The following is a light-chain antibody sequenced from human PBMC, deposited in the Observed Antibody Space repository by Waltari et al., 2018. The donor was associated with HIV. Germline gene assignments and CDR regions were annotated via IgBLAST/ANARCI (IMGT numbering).Light chain of an antibody. CDR2: AAS. V-gene: IGKV3-20*01. Sequence: EIVLTQSPGTLSLSPGERATISCRASQSVTRASQRVSSRYLAWYQQKPGQAPMLLIYAASIRATGLPDRFSGSVSGTYFTLTISRLEPDDFAVYYCQHYGTPPRTFGQGTKVEIK. CDR1: QRVSSRY. J-gene: IGKJ1*01. CDR3: QHYGTPPRT.